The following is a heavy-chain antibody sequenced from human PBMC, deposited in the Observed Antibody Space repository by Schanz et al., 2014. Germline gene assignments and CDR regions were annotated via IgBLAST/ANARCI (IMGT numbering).Heavy chain of an antibody. Sequence: EVQLEESGGGLVQPGGSLRLSCAASGFTFENYALTWVRQVPGKGLEWVSRINWSDGGSTGYADSVRGRFTISRDNTKNSLFLQLNSLRADDTAVYYCARNRGSGGQNWYFDLWGRGALVTVSS. D-gene: IGHD1-26*01. CDR1: GFTFENYA. CDR3: ARNRGSGGQNWYFDL. V-gene: IGHV3-20*04. J-gene: IGHJ2*01. CDR2: INWSDGGST.